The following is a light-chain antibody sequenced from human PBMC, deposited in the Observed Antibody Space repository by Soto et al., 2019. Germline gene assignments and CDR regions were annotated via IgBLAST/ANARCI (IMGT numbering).Light chain of an antibody. CDR3: SAFAGSRV. CDR2: EVS. J-gene: IGLJ3*02. CDR1: SSDVGAYNY. Sequence: QSVLTQPPSASGSPGQSVTISCTGTSSDVGAYNYVSWYQQYPGKAPKLIIYEVSKRPSGVPDRFSGSKSGNTASLTVSGLQAGDEADYYCSAFAGSRVFGGGTKVTVL. V-gene: IGLV2-8*01.